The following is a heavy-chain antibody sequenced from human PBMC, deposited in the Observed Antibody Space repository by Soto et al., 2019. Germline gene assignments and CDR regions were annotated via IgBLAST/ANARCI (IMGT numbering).Heavy chain of an antibody. V-gene: IGHV2-5*02. D-gene: IGHD1-26*01. CDR2: IYWDDDK. CDR1: GFSLSTSGVG. Sequence: QITLKESGPPLVKPTQTLTLTCTFSGFSLSTSGVGVGWIRQPPGKALEWLALIYWDDDKRYSPSLKSRLTITKDTSKNQVVLTMTNMDPVDTAIYYCAHRQWDAEFDYWGQGTLVTVSS. J-gene: IGHJ4*02. CDR3: AHRQWDAEFDY.